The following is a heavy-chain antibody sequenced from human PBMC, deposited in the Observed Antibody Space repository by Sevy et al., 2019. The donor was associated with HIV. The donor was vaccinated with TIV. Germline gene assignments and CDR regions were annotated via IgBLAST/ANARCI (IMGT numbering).Heavy chain of an antibody. CDR3: ARDRGEILSSAFDY. J-gene: IGHJ4*02. Sequence: GGSLRLSCAASEFIFSDYYMSWFRQAPGKGLEWVAVISYDGRNNKYNADSVKGRFTISRDNSKNTVYLKMNSLRAEDTAIYYCARDRGEILSSAFDYWGQGTLVTVSS. CDR1: EFIFSDYY. CDR2: ISYDGRNNK. V-gene: IGHV3-30*03. D-gene: IGHD3-16*01.